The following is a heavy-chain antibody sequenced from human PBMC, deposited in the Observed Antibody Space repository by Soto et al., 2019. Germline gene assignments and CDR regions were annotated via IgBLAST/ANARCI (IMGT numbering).Heavy chain of an antibody. V-gene: IGHV3-15*07. D-gene: IGHD3-22*01. J-gene: IGHJ6*02. CDR1: GFTFSNAW. Sequence: EVQLVESGGGLVKPGGSLRLSCAASGFTFSNAWMNWVRQAPGKGLEWVGSIKSKTDGGTTDYAAPVKGRFTISRDDSKNTLYLQMNSLKTEDTAVYYCTTGLTYYYDSSGYDYYYYGMDVWGQGTTVTVSS. CDR2: IKSKTDGGTT. CDR3: TTGLTYYYDSSGYDYYYYGMDV.